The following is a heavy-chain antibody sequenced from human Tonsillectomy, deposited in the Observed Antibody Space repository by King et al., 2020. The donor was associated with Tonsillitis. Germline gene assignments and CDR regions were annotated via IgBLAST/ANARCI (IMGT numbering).Heavy chain of an antibody. CDR3: ARHLYNSGWTIHI. CDR1: GGSVSSYY. V-gene: IGHV4-59*08. CDR2: IYHSGST. J-gene: IGHJ3*02. D-gene: IGHD6-19*01. Sequence: VQLQESGPGLVKPSETLSLTCTGSGGSVSSYYWSWIRQPPGKGLEWIGYIYHSGSTYYNPSLKSRLTMSVDNSETQFSLNLSYVTAADPAVYYCARHLYNSGWTIHIWGQGTMVTVSS.